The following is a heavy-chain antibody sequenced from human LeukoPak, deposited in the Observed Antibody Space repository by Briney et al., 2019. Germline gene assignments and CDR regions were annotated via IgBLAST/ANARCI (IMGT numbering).Heavy chain of an antibody. Sequence: QAGGSLRLSCAASGFTFSSYSMNWVRQAPGKGLEWVSSISSSSSYIYYADSVKGRFTISRDNAKNSLYLQMNSLRAEDTAVYYCARDMVSGWYRYYFDYWGQGTLVTVSS. CDR2: ISSSSSYI. D-gene: IGHD6-19*01. V-gene: IGHV3-21*01. CDR3: ARDMVSGWYRYYFDY. CDR1: GFTFSSYS. J-gene: IGHJ4*02.